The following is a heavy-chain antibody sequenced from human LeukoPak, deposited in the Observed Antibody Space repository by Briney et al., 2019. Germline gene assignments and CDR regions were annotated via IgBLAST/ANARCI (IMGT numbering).Heavy chain of an antibody. CDR3: AREIGCNSTSCRPYYYYGMDV. V-gene: IGHV1-46*01. Sequence: ASVKVSCKASGYTFTSYYMHWVRQAPGQGLEWMGIINPSGGSTSYAQKFQGRVTMTRDTSTSTVYMELSSLRSEDTAVYYCAREIGCNSTSCRPYYYYGMDVWGQGTTVTVSS. CDR2: INPSGGST. CDR1: GYTFTSYY. J-gene: IGHJ6*02. D-gene: IGHD2-2*01.